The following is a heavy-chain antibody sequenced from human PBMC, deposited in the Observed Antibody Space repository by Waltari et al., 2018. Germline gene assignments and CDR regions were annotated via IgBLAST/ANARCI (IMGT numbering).Heavy chain of an antibody. CDR3: VRDLGGSGNSWFDA. D-gene: IGHD3-10*01. J-gene: IGHJ5*02. CDR2: SSQSAKT. V-gene: IGHV4-38-2*02. CDR1: SYSIRSGYF. Sequence: QVQLQESGPGLARPSETLSLTCAVPSYSIRSGYFWGWIRQPPGKGLQWIWSSSQSAKTYYNPARKSRVRMSVDTSKNRFALKVTSVTAADTATYYCVRDLGGSGNSWFDAWGQGTLVIVSS.